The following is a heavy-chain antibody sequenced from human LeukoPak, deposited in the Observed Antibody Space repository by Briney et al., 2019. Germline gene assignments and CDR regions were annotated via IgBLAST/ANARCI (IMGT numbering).Heavy chain of an antibody. V-gene: IGHV3-72*01. CDR3: VRGLNSFDV. Sequence: GGSLRLSCAASGFSLSDHLMDWVRQAPGKGLEWVGRSKRKSDRYIAEYAASVKGRFIISRDDSKNSMYLQMNSLKLEDTALYYCVRGLNSFDVWGQGTMITVSS. J-gene: IGHJ3*01. CDR1: GFSLSDHL. D-gene: IGHD1-7*01. CDR2: SKRKSDRYIA.